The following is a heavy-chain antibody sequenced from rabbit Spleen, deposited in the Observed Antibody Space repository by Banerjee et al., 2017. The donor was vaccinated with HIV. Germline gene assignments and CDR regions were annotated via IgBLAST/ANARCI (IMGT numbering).Heavy chain of an antibody. Sequence: QQQLVESGGGLVKPGASLTLTCTASGFSLSNNYWICWVRQAPGKGLEWIGCIDPIFGATYYASWAKGRFTISKTSSTTVTLQMTSLTAADTATYFCARFDDTYANLWGPGTLVTVS. CDR1: GFSLSNNYW. J-gene: IGHJ4*01. D-gene: IGHD6-1*01. CDR2: IDPIFGAT. V-gene: IGHV1S45*01. CDR3: ARFDDTYANL.